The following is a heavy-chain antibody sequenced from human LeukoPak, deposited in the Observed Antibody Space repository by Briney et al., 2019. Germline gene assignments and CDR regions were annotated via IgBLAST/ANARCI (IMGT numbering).Heavy chain of an antibody. V-gene: IGHV1-8*01. CDR3: ARGAPGSYCSGGSCPYFDY. CDR2: MSPNSGNT. J-gene: IGHJ4*02. D-gene: IGHD2-15*01. Sequence: EASVKVSCKASGYTFTSYDINWVRQATGQGLEWMGWMSPNSGNTGYAQKFQGRVTMTRNTSISTAYMELSSLGSEDTAVYYCARGAPGSYCSGGSCPYFDYWGQGTLVAVSS. CDR1: GYTFTSYD.